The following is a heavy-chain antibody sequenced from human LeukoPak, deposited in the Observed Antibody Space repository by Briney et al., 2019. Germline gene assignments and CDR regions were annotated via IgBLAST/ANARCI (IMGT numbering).Heavy chain of an antibody. Sequence: ASVKVSCKVSGYTLTELPMHWVRQAPGKGLEWMGGFDPEDGETIYAQKFQGRVTMTEDTSTDTAYMELSSLRSEDTAVYYCATDLPGNDAFDIWGQGTMVTVSS. V-gene: IGHV1-24*01. CDR2: FDPEDGET. J-gene: IGHJ3*02. D-gene: IGHD3-10*01. CDR1: GYTLTELP. CDR3: ATDLPGNDAFDI.